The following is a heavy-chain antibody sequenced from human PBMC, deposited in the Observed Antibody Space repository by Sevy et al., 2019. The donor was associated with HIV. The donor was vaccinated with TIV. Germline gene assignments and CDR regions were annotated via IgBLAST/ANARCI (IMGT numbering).Heavy chain of an antibody. CDR1: GYTFTSQY. Sequence: AAVKVSCKASGYTFTSQYMHWVRQAPRQGLERMGIINPSGRSTSYAQKFQGRVTMTRDTSTSTVYMELSSLRSEDTAVYYCARDSHNYDILTGYYPFDYWGQGTLVTVSS. CDR3: ARDSHNYDILTGYYPFDY. V-gene: IGHV1-46*01. J-gene: IGHJ4*02. CDR2: INPSGRST. D-gene: IGHD3-9*01.